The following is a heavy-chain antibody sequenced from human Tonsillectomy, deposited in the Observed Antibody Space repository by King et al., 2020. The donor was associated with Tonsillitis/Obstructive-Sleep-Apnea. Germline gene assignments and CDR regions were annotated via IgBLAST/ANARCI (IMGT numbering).Heavy chain of an antibody. CDR1: GFTFSSYG. D-gene: IGHD5-18*01. Sequence: VQLVESGGGVVQPGRSLRLSCAASGFTFSSYGMHWVRQAPGKGLEWVAVISYDGSNKYYADSVKGRFTISRDNSKNTLYLQMNSLRAEETAVYYCAKEYIYGYWDAFDICGQGTMVTVSS. CDR2: ISYDGSNK. J-gene: IGHJ3*02. CDR3: AKEYIYGYWDAFDI. V-gene: IGHV3-30*18.